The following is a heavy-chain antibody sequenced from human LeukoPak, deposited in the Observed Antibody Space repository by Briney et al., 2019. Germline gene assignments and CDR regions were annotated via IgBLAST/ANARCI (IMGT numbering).Heavy chain of an antibody. D-gene: IGHD3-22*01. CDR3: AKHRFESGGYHSTD. J-gene: IGHJ4*02. Sequence: GGSLRLSCAASGFAFSSYTMSWVRQAPGKGLAWVSTISGGSGSTYCADSVKGRFTISRDNSKNTLYLQMNSLRDEDTAVYYCAKHRFESGGYHSTDWGQGTLVTVSS. CDR2: ISGGSGST. CDR1: GFAFSSYT. V-gene: IGHV3-23*01.